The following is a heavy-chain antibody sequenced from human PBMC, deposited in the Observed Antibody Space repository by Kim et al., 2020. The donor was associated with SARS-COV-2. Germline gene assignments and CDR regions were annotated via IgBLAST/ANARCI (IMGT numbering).Heavy chain of an antibody. Sequence: GGSLRLSCAASGFTFSSYWMSWVRQAPGKGLEWVANIKQDGSEKYYVDSVKGRFTISRDNAKNSLYLQMNSLRAEDTAVYYCARDVSFVVVPAAIQGNPDYWGQGTLVTVSS. CDR3: ARDVSFVVVPAAIQGNPDY. J-gene: IGHJ4*02. V-gene: IGHV3-7*01. CDR2: IKQDGSEK. CDR1: GFTFSSYW. D-gene: IGHD2-2*02.